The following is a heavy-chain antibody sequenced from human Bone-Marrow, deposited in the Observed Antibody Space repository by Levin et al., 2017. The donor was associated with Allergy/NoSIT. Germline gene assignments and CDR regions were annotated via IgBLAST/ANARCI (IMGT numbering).Heavy chain of an antibody. V-gene: IGHV1-2*02. D-gene: IGHD5-12*01. CDR3: AYDPGATDTLDY. CDR1: GYTFSGYQ. J-gene: IGHJ4*02. CDR2: INPNSGGT. Sequence: GASVKVSCKASGYTFSGYQMHWVRQAPGQGLEWMGWINPNSGGTNYAQKFQGRVTMTGDTSINTAYMELSRLRSDDTAVYYCAYDPGATDTLDYWGQGTLLTVSS.